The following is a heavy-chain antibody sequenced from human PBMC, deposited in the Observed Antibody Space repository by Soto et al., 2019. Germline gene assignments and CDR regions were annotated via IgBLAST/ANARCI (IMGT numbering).Heavy chain of an antibody. CDR1: EFTFSSYK. Sequence: GGSLRLSCAGSEFTFSSYKINWVRQAPGKGLEWVSSIGSSDIYTYYADSLKGRLIISRDNANNSVYLQIDSLRAEDTAVYYCARDQVGMDVWGQGTPVTVSS. CDR2: IGSSDIYT. V-gene: IGHV3-21*01. J-gene: IGHJ6*02. CDR3: ARDQVGMDV.